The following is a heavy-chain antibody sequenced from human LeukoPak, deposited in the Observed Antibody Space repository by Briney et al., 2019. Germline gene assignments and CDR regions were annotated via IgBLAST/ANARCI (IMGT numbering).Heavy chain of an antibody. Sequence: GGSLRLSCAASGSTVSSNYMSWVRQAPGKGLEWVSVIYSGGSTYYADSVKGRFTISRDNSKNTLYLQMNSLRAEDTAVYYCARVGGSILDVPFYYYGMDVWGQGTTVTVSS. CDR3: ARVGGSILDVPFYYYGMDV. J-gene: IGHJ6*02. V-gene: IGHV3-66*01. CDR2: IYSGGST. D-gene: IGHD2-15*01. CDR1: GSTVSSNY.